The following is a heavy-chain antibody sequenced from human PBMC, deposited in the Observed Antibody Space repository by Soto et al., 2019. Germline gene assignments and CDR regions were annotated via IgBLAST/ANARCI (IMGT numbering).Heavy chain of an antibody. D-gene: IGHD2-15*01. CDR3: AKGSRNGCYFDGDH. Sequence: GGSLRLSCAASGFTFSDYAMSWVRQAPGKGLQWVSVICDSGDSTYYADSVKGRFTISRDRSKNTLYLQMNSLRAEDTAIYYCAKGSRNGCYFDGDHWGQGTLVTVSS. CDR1: GFTFSDYA. V-gene: IGHV3-23*01. J-gene: IGHJ4*02. CDR2: ICDSGDST.